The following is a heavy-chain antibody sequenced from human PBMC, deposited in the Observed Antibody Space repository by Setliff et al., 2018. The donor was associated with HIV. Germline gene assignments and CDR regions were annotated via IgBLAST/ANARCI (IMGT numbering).Heavy chain of an antibody. CDR1: GFSLSTSGVG. CDR2: IYWNDDK. J-gene: IGHJ4*02. Sequence: SGPTLVNPTQTLTLTCTFSGFSLSTSGVGVGWIRQPPGKALEWLALIYWNDDKRYSPSLKSRLTITKDTSKNQVVLTMTNMDPVDTAAYYDARSTCPVTACFPYFDNWGQGAPVTVSS. CDR3: ARSTCPVTACFPYFDN. V-gene: IGHV2-5*01. D-gene: IGHD3-16*01.